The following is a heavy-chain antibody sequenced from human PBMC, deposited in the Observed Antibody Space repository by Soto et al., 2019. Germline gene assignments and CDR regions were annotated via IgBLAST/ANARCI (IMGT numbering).Heavy chain of an antibody. J-gene: IGHJ6*03. CDR1: GGSFSGYY. CDR3: ARGRRGDYYYYYYYMDV. V-gene: IGHV4-34*01. Sequence: SETLSLTCAVYGGSFSGYYWSWIRQPPGKGLEWIGEINHSGSTNYNPPLKSRVTISVDTSKNQFSLKLSSVTAADTAVYYCARGRRGDYYYYYYYMDVWGKGTTVTVSS. D-gene: IGHD4-17*01. CDR2: INHSGST.